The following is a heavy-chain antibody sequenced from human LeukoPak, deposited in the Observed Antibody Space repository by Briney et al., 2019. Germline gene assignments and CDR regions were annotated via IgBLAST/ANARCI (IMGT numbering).Heavy chain of an antibody. V-gene: IGHV1-46*01. Sequence: GASVKVSCKASGYTFTSYYMHWVRQAPGQGLEWMGIINPSGGSTSYAQKFQGRVTMTRDTSTSTVYMELSSLRSEDTAVYYCARELTGGYSYGPFDYWGQGTLVTVSS. CDR3: ARELTGGYSYGPFDY. D-gene: IGHD5-18*01. CDR2: INPSGGST. J-gene: IGHJ4*02. CDR1: GYTFTSYY.